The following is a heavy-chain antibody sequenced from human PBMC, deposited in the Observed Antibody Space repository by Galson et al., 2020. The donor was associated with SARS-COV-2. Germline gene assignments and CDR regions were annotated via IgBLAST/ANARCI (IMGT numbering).Heavy chain of an antibody. D-gene: IGHD2-8*02. J-gene: IGHJ3*02. Sequence: GESLKISCKASGYTFISYGISWVRQAPGQGLEWMGWISPYNGNTNYADKLQGAITMTTDTSTSTAYMEVRSLRSDDSAVYYCARDGSCTGSVCYRDGLDIWGQGTMVTVSS. CDR1: GYTFISYG. CDR2: ISPYNGNT. CDR3: ARDGSCTGSVCYRDGLDI. V-gene: IGHV1-18*01.